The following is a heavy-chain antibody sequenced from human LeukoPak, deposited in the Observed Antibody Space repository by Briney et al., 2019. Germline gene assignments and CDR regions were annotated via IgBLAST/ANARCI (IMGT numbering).Heavy chain of an antibody. D-gene: IGHD3-10*01. CDR3: ARNRGLTYGMDV. V-gene: IGHV4-59*11. CDR2: LSYSGST. Sequence: SETLSLTCTVSGGSISSHYWNWLRQPPGKGLEWIGYLSYSGSTNYNPSLKSRVTISADSSKNQFSLKLSSVTAADTAVYYCARNRGLTYGMDVWGQGTTVTVSS. CDR1: GGSISSHY. J-gene: IGHJ6*02.